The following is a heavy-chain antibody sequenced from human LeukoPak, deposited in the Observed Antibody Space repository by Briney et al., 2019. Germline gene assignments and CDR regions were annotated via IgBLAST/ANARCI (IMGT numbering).Heavy chain of an antibody. V-gene: IGHV3-23*01. CDR2: ISGGGGGT. CDR3: AKDHIRTQYNFFDP. J-gene: IGHJ5*02. D-gene: IGHD2-2*01. CDR1: GFSFSTYA. Sequence: GGSLRLSCAASGFSFSTYAMHWIRQTPEKGLEWVSLISGGGGGTYCADSVKGRFVISRDDSKNMVYLQMSSLRAEDTAVYYCAKDHIRTQYNFFDPWGQGTLVIVSS.